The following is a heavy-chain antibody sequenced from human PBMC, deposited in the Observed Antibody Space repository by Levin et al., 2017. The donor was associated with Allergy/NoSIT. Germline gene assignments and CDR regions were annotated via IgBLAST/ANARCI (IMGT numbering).Heavy chain of an antibody. Sequence: PGESLKISCAASGFTFSSYWMHWVRQAPGKGLVWVSRINSDGSSTSYADSVKGRFTISRDNAKNTLYLQMNSLRAEDTAVYYCARETLITYGDYQEYNWFDPWGQGTLVTVSS. J-gene: IGHJ5*02. D-gene: IGHD4-17*01. CDR1: GFTFSSYW. CDR2: INSDGSST. CDR3: ARETLITYGDYQEYNWFDP. V-gene: IGHV3-74*01.